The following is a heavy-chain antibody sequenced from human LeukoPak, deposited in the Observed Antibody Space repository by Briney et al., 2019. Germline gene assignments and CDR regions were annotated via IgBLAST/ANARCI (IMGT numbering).Heavy chain of an antibody. Sequence: KSSETLSLTCAVYGGSFSGYYWSWIRQPPGKGLEWIGEINHSGSTNYNPFLKSRVTISVDTSKNQFSLNLSSVTAADTAVYYCGREVITFGGVIVPFQEWGQGTLVTVSS. V-gene: IGHV4-34*01. CDR2: INHSGST. D-gene: IGHD3-16*02. J-gene: IGHJ1*01. CDR3: GREVITFGGVIVPFQE. CDR1: GGSFSGYY.